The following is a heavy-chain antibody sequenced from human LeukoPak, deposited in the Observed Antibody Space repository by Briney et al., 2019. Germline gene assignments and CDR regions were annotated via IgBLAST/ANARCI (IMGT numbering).Heavy chain of an antibody. V-gene: IGHV3-23*01. CDR2: ISGSGGST. J-gene: IGHJ4*02. Sequence: GGSLRLSCAASGFTFSSYAMSWVRQAPGKGLEWVSAISGSGGSTYYADSVKGRFTISRDNSKNTLYLQMNSLRAEDTAVYYCARVSSLAVAGFFDYWGQGILVTVSS. D-gene: IGHD6-19*01. CDR1: GFTFSSYA. CDR3: ARVSSLAVAGFFDY.